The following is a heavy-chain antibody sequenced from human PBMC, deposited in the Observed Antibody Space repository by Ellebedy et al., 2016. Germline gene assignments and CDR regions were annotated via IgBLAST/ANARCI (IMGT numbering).Heavy chain of an antibody. CDR1: GFTFSSYA. V-gene: IGHV3-23*01. CDR2: ISGNSGFT. J-gene: IGHJ4*02. CDR3: ARDMVRGANRLDY. D-gene: IGHD3-10*01. Sequence: GGSLRLSCAASGFTFSSYAMSWVRQAPGKGLEWVSSISGNSGFTNYADSVKGRFTISRDDSKSTLYLQMNSLRAEDTAVYYCARDMVRGANRLDYWGQGILVTVSS.